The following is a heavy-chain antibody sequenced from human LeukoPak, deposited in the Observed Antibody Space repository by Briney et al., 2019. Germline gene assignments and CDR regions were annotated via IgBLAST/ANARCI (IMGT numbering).Heavy chain of an antibody. CDR1: GVSISSYY. J-gene: IGHJ4*02. V-gene: IGHV4-59*07. Sequence: PSDTLSLTCTVSGVSISSYYWSWIRQPPGKGLEWIGYIYYSGSTNYNPSLKSRVTISVDTSKNQFSLKLSSVTAADTAVYYCARVEDYGDYPGRVDYWGQGTLVTVSS. D-gene: IGHD4-17*01. CDR2: IYYSGST. CDR3: ARVEDYGDYPGRVDY.